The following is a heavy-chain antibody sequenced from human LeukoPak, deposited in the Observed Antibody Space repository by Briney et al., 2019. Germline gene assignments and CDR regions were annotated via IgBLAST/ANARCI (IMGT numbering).Heavy chain of an antibody. CDR3: ARATSFDY. V-gene: IGHV3-48*03. J-gene: IGHJ4*02. CDR2: ITISGSTT. CDR1: GFTFTSYE. Sequence: GGSLRLSCAASGFTFTSYEMNWVRQAAGKGLEWDSYITISGSTTYYADSVKGRFTISRDNAKNSLYLQMNSLRAEDTAVYYCARATSFDYWGQGTLVTVSS.